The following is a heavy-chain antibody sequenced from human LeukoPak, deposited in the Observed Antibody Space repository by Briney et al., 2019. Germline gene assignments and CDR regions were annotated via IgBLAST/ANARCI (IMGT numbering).Heavy chain of an antibody. CDR2: ISYDSRNI. CDR1: GFTFSGFR. CDR3: ARDYIGVVPPVNNWFDP. D-gene: IGHD2-2*01. J-gene: IGHJ5*02. Sequence: GRSLRLSCAASGFTFSGFRMNWVRQAPGKGLEWVSSISYDSRNIYYGDSVKGRFTVSRDNAKNSLYLQMKSLRAEDTAVYYCARDYIGVVPPVNNWFDPWGQGTLVTVSS. V-gene: IGHV3-21*01.